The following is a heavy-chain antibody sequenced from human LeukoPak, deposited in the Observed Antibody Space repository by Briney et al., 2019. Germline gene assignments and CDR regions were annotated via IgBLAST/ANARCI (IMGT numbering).Heavy chain of an antibody. J-gene: IGHJ4*02. V-gene: IGHV4-34*01. D-gene: IGHD5-24*01. Sequence: SETLSLTCAVYGGSFSGYYWSWIRQPPGKGLEWIGEINHSGSTNYNPSLKSRVTISVDTSKNQFSLKLSSVTAADTAVYYCAREEVEMATIGYWGQGTLVTVSS. CDR3: AREEVEMATIGY. CDR2: INHSGST. CDR1: GGSFSGYY.